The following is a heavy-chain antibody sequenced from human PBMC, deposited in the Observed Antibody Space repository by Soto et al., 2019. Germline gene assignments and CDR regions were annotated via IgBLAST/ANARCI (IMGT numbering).Heavy chain of an antibody. CDR2: ISSSSSYI. J-gene: IGHJ5*02. Sequence: EVQLVESGGGLVKPGGSVRLSCAASGFTFISYSMNWVRQAPGKGLEWVSSISSSSSYIYYADSVKGRFTISRDNAKNSLYLQMNSLRAEDTAVYYCASSSRGWFDPWGQGTLVTVSS. D-gene: IGHD6-6*01. V-gene: IGHV3-21*01. CDR3: ASSSRGWFDP. CDR1: GFTFISYS.